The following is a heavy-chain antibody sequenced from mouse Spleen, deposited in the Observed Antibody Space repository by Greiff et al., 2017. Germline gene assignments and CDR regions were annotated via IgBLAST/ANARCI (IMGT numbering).Heavy chain of an antibody. Sequence: VQLKESGAELVKPGASVKLSCKASGYTFTEYTIHWVKQRSGQGLEWIGWFYPGSGSIKYNEKFKDKATLTADKSSSTVYMELSRLTSEDSAVYFCARHVYDGYSASYAMDYWGQGTSVTVSS. D-gene: IGHD2-3*01. J-gene: IGHJ4*01. CDR3: ARHVYDGYSASYAMDY. CDR1: GYTFTEYT. V-gene: IGHV1-62-2*01. CDR2: FYPGSGSI.